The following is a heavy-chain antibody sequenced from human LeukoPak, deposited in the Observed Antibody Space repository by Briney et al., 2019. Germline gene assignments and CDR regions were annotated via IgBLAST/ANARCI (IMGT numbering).Heavy chain of an antibody. V-gene: IGHV4-30-4*01. D-gene: IGHD2-2*01. Sequence: PSQTLSLTCTVSGGSISSGDYYWSWIRQPPGKGLEWIGYIYYSGGTYYNPSLKSRVTISVDTSKNQFSLKLSSVTAADTAVYYCARGPSYALYYYYYYGMDVWGQGTTVTVSS. CDR2: IYYSGGT. CDR1: GGSISSGDYY. J-gene: IGHJ6*02. CDR3: ARGPSYALYYYYYYGMDV.